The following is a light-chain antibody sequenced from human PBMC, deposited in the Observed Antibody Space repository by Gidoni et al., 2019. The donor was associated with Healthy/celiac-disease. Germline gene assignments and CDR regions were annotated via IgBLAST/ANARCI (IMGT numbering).Light chain of an antibody. CDR1: KLGDKY. CDR2: QDS. Sequence: SYELTQPPPGSVSPGQTASITCSGDKLGDKYACWYQQKPGQSPVLVIYQDSKRPSRIPERFSGSNSGNTATLTISGTQAMDEADYYCQAWDSPYVVFGGGTKLTVL. CDR3: QAWDSPYVV. J-gene: IGLJ2*01. V-gene: IGLV3-1*01.